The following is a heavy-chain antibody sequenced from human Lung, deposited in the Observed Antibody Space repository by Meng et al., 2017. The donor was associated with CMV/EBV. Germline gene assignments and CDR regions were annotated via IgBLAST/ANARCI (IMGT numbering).Heavy chain of an antibody. CDR3: ARDLNWCDH. CDR2: ISAYNGNT. V-gene: IGHV1-18*01. CDR1: GYTFTSYG. J-gene: IGHJ5*02. Sequence: ASVXVSCKATGYTFTSYGISWVRQAPGQGLEWMGWISAYNGNTNSAQKLQGRVTMTTDTSTSTDYMELRSLRSDDTDVYYGARDLNWCDHWAQGTLVTVSS.